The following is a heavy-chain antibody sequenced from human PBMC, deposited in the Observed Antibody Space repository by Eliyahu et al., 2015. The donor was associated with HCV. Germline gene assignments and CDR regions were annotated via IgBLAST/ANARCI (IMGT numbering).Heavy chain of an antibody. CDR1: GXXFSSYG. CDR3: AKRDNIVGATHI. Sequence: QVQLVESGGGVVQPGRSLRLSCXASGXXFSSYGMHWVRQAPGKGLXXVAVISYDGSNKYYADSVKGRFTISRDNSKNTLYLQMNSLRAEDTAVYYCAKRDNIVGATHIWGQGTMVTVSS. J-gene: IGHJ3*02. V-gene: IGHV3-30*18. CDR2: ISYDGSNK. D-gene: IGHD1-26*01.